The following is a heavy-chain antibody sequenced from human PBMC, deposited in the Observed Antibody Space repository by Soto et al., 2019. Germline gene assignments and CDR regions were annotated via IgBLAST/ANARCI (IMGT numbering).Heavy chain of an antibody. CDR1: GFTFSSYS. V-gene: IGHV3-21*01. CDR3: ATLRRDYGDRTTDY. Sequence: EVQLVESGGGLVKPGGSLRLSCAASGFTFSSYSMNWVRQAPGMGLEWVSSISSSSSYIYHADSVKGRFTISRDNAKNSLYLQMNSLRAEDTAVYYCATLRRDYGDRTTDYWGQGTLVTVSS. CDR2: ISSSSSYI. J-gene: IGHJ4*02. D-gene: IGHD4-17*01.